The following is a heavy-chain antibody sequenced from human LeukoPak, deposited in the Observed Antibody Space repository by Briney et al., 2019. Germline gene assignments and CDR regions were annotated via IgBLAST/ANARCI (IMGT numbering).Heavy chain of an antibody. Sequence: PSETLSLTCTVSGGSISSYYWSWIRQPPGKGLEWIGYIYYSGGTNYNPSLKSRVAISVDTSKNQFSLKLSSVTAADTAVYYCARHQLRGFLDDNWGQGTLVTVSS. CDR3: ARHQLRGFLDDN. CDR1: GGSISSYY. D-gene: IGHD3-10*01. CDR2: IYYSGGT. J-gene: IGHJ4*02. V-gene: IGHV4-59*08.